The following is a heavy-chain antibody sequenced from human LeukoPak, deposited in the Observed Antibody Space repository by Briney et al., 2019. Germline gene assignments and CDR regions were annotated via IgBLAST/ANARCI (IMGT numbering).Heavy chain of an antibody. CDR2: ISGSGGST. Sequence: GGTLRLSCAASGFTFSSYGMSWVRQAPGKGLEWVSAISGSGGSTYYADSVKGRFTISRDNSKNTLYLQMNSLRAEDTAVYYCAKHPVGATYYMDVWGKGTTVTISS. V-gene: IGHV3-23*01. J-gene: IGHJ6*03. CDR1: GFTFSSYG. D-gene: IGHD1-26*01. CDR3: AKHPVGATYYMDV.